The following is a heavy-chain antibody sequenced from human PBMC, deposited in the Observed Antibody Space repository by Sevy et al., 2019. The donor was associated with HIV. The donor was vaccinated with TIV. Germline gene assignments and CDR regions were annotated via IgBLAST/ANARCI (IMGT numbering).Heavy chain of an antibody. CDR3: ATDRGCGGSRAGYSDY. Sequence: GGSLRLSCEASGFTFKNYGMHWVRQVPGKGLEWLTFIWYDGSNKYYADSVKGRFAISRDSPKNTLYLQMNSLRAEDTAVYYCATDRGCGGSRAGYSDYWGQGTLVTVSS. CDR2: IWYDGSNK. V-gene: IGHV3-30*02. CDR1: GFTFKNYG. J-gene: IGHJ4*02. D-gene: IGHD1-26*01.